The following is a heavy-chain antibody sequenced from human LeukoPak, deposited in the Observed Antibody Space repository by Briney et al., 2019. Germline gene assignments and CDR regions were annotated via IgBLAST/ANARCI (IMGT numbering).Heavy chain of an antibody. Sequence: SETLSLTCTVSGGSISSYYWSWIRQPPGKGLEWIGYIHYSGSTNYNPSLKSRVTISVDTSSNQFSLKLGSVTAADTAVYYCARDSSGYSNYHYYYYMDVWGKGTTVTVPS. CDR3: ARDSSGYSNYHYYYYMDV. D-gene: IGHD3-22*01. CDR1: GGSISSYY. J-gene: IGHJ6*03. CDR2: IHYSGST. V-gene: IGHV4-59*01.